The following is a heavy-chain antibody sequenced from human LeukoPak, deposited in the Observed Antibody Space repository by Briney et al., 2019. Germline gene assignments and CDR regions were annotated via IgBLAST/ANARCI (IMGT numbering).Heavy chain of an antibody. V-gene: IGHV4-59*08. CDR2: VYYSGTA. J-gene: IGHJ4*02. Sequence: PSETLSLTCTVSGGSMRSYYWSWIRQPPGKGLELIGYVYYSGTANYNPSLESRVTILVDTSKNQFSLNLSSVTAADTAVYYSARTKSGWYYSDYWGQGTLVSVSS. CDR1: GGSMRSYY. D-gene: IGHD6-19*01. CDR3: ARTKSGWYYSDY.